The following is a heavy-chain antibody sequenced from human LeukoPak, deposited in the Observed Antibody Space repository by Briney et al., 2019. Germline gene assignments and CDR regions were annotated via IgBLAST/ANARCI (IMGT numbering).Heavy chain of an antibody. Sequence: ASVKVSCTASGYAFSDHGVNWMRQAPGQGLEWMGWISGYNGHTSYAQKFQGRVMVTTDRSTNTAYLELGSLRSDDTAVYYCARVPNPRNTYGYNDKWGQGTLVTVSS. CDR1: GYAFSDHG. V-gene: IGHV1-18*04. D-gene: IGHD5-18*01. J-gene: IGHJ4*02. CDR2: ISGYNGHT. CDR3: ARVPNPRNTYGYNDK.